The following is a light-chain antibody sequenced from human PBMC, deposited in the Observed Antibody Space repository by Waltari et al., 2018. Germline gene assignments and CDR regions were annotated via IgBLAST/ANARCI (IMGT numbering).Light chain of an antibody. V-gene: IGLV2-14*01. CDR3: ASHTSRGTWV. CDR2: EVN. J-gene: IGLJ3*02. CDR1: SGAVGFSNY. Sequence: QSALTQPASVSGSPEQSITISCTGPSGAVGFSNYVPWYQQFPGHVPIVLISEVNIRPSGVSNRFSASKSGNTASLTISGLQSEDEADYYCASHTSRGTWVFGGGTKVTVL.